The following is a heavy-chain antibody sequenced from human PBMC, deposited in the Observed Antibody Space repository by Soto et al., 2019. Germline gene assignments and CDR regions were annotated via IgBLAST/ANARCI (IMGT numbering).Heavy chain of an antibody. CDR1: GGSIXSSSYY. CDR3: ARHHDY. Sequence: SETLSLTCTFSGGSIXSSSYYWGWIRQPPGKGLEWIGNIYYSGSTNYNPSLKSRVTISVDTSKNQFSLKLSSVTAADTAVYYCARHHDYWGQGTLVTVSS. J-gene: IGHJ4*02. CDR2: IYYSGST. V-gene: IGHV4-39*01.